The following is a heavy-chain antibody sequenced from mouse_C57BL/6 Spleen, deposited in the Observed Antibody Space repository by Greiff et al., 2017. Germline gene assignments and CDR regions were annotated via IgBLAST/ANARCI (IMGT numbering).Heavy chain of an antibody. Sequence: EVMLVESEGGLVQPGSSMKLSCTASGFTFSDYYMAWVRQVPEKGLEWVANINYDGSSTYYLDSLKSRFIISRDNAKNILYLQMSSLKSEDTATYYRARDRNYGSRGFDVWGTGTTVTVSS. CDR2: INYDGSST. CDR3: ARDRNYGSRGFDV. CDR1: GFTFSDYY. D-gene: IGHD1-1*01. V-gene: IGHV5-16*01. J-gene: IGHJ1*03.